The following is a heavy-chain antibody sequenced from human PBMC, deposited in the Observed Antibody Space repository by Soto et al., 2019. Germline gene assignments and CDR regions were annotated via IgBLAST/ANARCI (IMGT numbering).Heavy chain of an antibody. J-gene: IGHJ6*02. CDR3: AKEGCGGDCHYTGLAL. V-gene: IGHV3-23*01. CDR2: ISGSGGKT. Sequence: PGGALRLSCAASGFTFSSYGMSWVRRAPGKGLEWVSTISGSGGKTYHADSAKGRFTISRDNSKNTLYLQMNSLRAEDTAVYYCAKEGCGGDCHYTGLALWAQGPTVPV. D-gene: IGHD2-21*02. CDR1: GFTFSSYG.